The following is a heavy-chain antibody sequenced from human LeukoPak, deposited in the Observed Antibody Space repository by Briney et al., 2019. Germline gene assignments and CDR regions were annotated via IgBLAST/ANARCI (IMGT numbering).Heavy chain of an antibody. V-gene: IGHV3-33*06. D-gene: IGHD1-20*01. CDR3: AKLTGTTPPC. CDR1: GFTLGSFG. CDR2: IWYDGSNE. Sequence: GRSLRLSCAASGFTLGSFGMHWVRQAPGKGLEWVAVIWYDGSNEYYADSVKGRFTISRDNSKNTVYLQMNSLRVEDTAVYYCAKLTGTTPPCWGQGTLVTVSS. J-gene: IGHJ1*01.